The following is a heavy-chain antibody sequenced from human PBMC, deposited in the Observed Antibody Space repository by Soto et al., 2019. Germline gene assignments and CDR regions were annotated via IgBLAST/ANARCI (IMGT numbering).Heavy chain of an antibody. V-gene: IGHV3-74*01. CDR2: INSDGRST. CDR1: GFTFSYYW. D-gene: IGHD1-26*01. Sequence: EVQLVESGGDLVQSGGSLRLACAASGFTFSYYWMEGVRQFPGKGLVWVSRINSDGRSTDYADSVKGRFTISRDNAKNTVYLQMTGLRADDTGVYYCGRDRALGMDVWGQGATVTVSS. J-gene: IGHJ6*02. CDR3: GRDRALGMDV.